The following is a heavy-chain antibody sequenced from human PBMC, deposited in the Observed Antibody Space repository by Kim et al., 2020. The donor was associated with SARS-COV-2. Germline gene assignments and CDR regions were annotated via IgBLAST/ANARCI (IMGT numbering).Heavy chain of an antibody. CDR3: ARDFTDYTYYYYGMDV. J-gene: IGHJ6*02. Sequence: PSLKSRATISVDTSKNQFSLKLSSVTAADTAVYYCARDFTDYTYYYYGMDVWGQGTTVTVSS. D-gene: IGHD4-4*01. V-gene: IGHV4-39*07.